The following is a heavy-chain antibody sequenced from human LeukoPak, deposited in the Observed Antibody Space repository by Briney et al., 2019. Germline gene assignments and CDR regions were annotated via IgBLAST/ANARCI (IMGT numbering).Heavy chain of an antibody. CDR3: ARARHGYIYGYRPNELGHFFDY. J-gene: IGHJ4*02. CDR1: GGSFSGYY. Sequence: PSETLSLTCAVYGGSFSGYYWSWVRQPPEKGLEWIGEINHSGSTNYNPSLKSRVTISLDTSKNQFSLKLSSVTAADTAVYYCARARHGYIYGYRPNELGHFFDYWGQGTLVTVSS. V-gene: IGHV4-34*01. CDR2: INHSGST. D-gene: IGHD5-18*01.